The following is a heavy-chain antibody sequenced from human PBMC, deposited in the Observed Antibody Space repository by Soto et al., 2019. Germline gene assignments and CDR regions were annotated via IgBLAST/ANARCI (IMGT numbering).Heavy chain of an antibody. Sequence: QVHLEESGPGLVKPSQTLSLTCTVLGDSIRSGDYYWNWIRQPPGRGLEWIGYIYYSGSTYYNPSLKSRLTMSVDTSKNQFSLRLSSVIAADTAVYYCARSVVYYYYGMDVWGQGTTVIVSS. CDR1: GDSIRSGDYY. D-gene: IGHD2-15*01. CDR2: IYYSGST. J-gene: IGHJ6*02. CDR3: ARSVVYYYYGMDV. V-gene: IGHV4-30-4*01.